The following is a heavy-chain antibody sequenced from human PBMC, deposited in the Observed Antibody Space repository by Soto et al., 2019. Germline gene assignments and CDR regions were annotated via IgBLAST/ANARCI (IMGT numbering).Heavy chain of an antibody. CDR2: MNPNSGGT. CDR3: ARGYYSRSWRGFDY. J-gene: IGHJ4*02. D-gene: IGHD4-4*01. CDR1: GYTFSGYF. Sequence: QVQLVQSGADVKKPGASVKVSCKTSGYTFSGYFMHWLRQAPGQGLEWMGWMNPNSGGTAYAQNFQGRVSMTWDTSISTAYMKLSRLRSDDTAIYYCARGYYSRSWRGFDYWGQGTLVTVSS. V-gene: IGHV1-2*02.